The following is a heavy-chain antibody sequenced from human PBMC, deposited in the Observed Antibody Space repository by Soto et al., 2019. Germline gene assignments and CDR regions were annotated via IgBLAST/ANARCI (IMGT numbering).Heavy chain of an antibody. D-gene: IGHD6-6*01. CDR1: GYTFTGYY. J-gene: IGHJ3*02. CDR3: ARGLSSSSRGDAFDI. Sequence: ASVKVSCKASGYTFTGYYMHWVRQAPGQGLEWMGWINPNSGGTNYAQKFQGWVTMTRDTSISTAYMELSRLRSDDTAVYYCARGLSSSSRGDAFDIWGQGTMVTVSS. V-gene: IGHV1-2*04. CDR2: INPNSGGT.